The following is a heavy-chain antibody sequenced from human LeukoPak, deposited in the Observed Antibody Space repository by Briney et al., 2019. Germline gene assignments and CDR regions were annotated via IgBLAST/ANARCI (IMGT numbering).Heavy chain of an antibody. D-gene: IGHD3-3*01. J-gene: IGHJ4*02. CDR2: IRYDGSNK. V-gene: IGHV3-30*02. CDR1: GFTFSSYG. CDR3: ANFPITIFGVVNDY. Sequence: GGSLRLSCAASGFTFSSYGMHWVRQAPGKGLEWVAFIRYDGSNKYYADSVKGRFTISRDNSKNTLYLQMNSLRAEDTAVYYCANFPITIFGVVNDYWGQGTLVTVSS.